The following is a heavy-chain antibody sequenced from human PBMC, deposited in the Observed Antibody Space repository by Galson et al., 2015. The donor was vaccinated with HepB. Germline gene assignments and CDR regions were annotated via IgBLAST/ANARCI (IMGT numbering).Heavy chain of an antibody. V-gene: IGHV1-8*01. CDR2: MNPNSGNT. D-gene: IGHD6-6*01. Sequence: QSGAEVKKPGESLKISCKASGYTFTSYDINWVRQATGQGLEWMGWMNPNSGNTGYAQKFQGRVTMARNTSISTAYMELSSLRSEDTAVYYCASPGRDRSSHAFDIWGQGTMVTVSS. CDR3: ASPGRDRSSHAFDI. J-gene: IGHJ3*02. CDR1: GYTFTSYD.